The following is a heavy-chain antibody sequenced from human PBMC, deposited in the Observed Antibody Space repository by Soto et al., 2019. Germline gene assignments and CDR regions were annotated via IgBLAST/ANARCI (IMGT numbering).Heavy chain of an antibody. J-gene: IGHJ6*03. CDR3: ARAGAPGAYDYGDYLTYYYYMDD. D-gene: IGHD4-17*01. Sequence: QVQLVESGGGVVKPGGSLRLSCAASGFTFSDYYMSWIRQAPGKGLEWGSYISSSDSTIYYADSVKGRFTITRDNAKNSLDLQMNSLRAEDTAVSYCARAGAPGAYDYGDYLTYYYYMDDWGNGTTVTVSS. CDR2: ISSSDSTI. CDR1: GFTFSDYY. V-gene: IGHV3-11*01.